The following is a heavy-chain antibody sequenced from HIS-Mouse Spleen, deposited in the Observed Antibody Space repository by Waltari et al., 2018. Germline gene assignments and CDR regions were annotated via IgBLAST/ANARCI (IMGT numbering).Heavy chain of an antibody. Sequence: QLQLQESGPGLVKPSETLSLTCTVSGGSISSSSYYWGWIRQPPGKGLEWIGSIYYSGSTYYNPSLKSRVTISVDTSKTQFSLKLSSVPAADTAVYYCAREIPYSSSWYGWYFDLWGRGTLVTVSS. CDR2: IYYSGST. CDR1: GGSISSSSYY. D-gene: IGHD6-13*01. J-gene: IGHJ2*01. CDR3: AREIPYSSSWYGWYFDL. V-gene: IGHV4-39*07.